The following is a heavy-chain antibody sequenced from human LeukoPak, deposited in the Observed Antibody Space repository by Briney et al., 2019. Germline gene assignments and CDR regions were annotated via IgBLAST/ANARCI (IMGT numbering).Heavy chain of an antibody. V-gene: IGHV3-48*03. J-gene: IGHJ4*02. CDR2: ISSSGSTI. D-gene: IGHD3-10*01. CDR3: ARGLGIYYGSGKIFDY. CDR1: GFTFSSYE. Sequence: GGSLRLSCAASGFTFSSYEMNWVRQAPGKGLEGGSYISSSGSTIYYADSVKGGFTISRDNAKNSLYLQMNSLRAEDTAVYYCARGLGIYYGSGKIFDYWGQGTLVTVSS.